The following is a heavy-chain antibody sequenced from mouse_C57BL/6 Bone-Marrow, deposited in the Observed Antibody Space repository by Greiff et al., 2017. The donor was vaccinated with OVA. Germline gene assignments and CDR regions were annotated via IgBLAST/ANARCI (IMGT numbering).Heavy chain of an antibody. J-gene: IGHJ4*01. V-gene: IGHV8-12*01. Sequence: QVTLKVSGPGILQSSQTLSLTCSFSGFSLSTSGMGVSWIRQPSGKGLEWLAHIYWDDDKRYNPSLKSRLTISKDTSRNQVFLKITSVDTADTATYYCARRKEDGYDGEAGVSMDYWGQGTSVTVSS. CDR3: ARRKEDGYDGEAGVSMDY. CDR1: GFSLSTSGMG. D-gene: IGHD2-2*01. CDR2: IYWDDDK.